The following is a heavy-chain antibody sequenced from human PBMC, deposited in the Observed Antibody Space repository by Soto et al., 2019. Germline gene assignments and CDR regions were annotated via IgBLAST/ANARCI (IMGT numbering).Heavy chain of an antibody. V-gene: IGHV4-34*01. CDR3: ARGYDTALAPIF. Sequence: PSETLSLTCAVYGGSFSSYHWSWIRQTPGKGPEWIGEINHLTTTNYNPSLKSRVIISLDTPKNQFSLKLSSVTAADTAVYYCARGYDTALAPIFWGQGILVTVSS. CDR2: INHLTTT. D-gene: IGHD5-18*01. CDR1: GGSFSSYH. J-gene: IGHJ4*02.